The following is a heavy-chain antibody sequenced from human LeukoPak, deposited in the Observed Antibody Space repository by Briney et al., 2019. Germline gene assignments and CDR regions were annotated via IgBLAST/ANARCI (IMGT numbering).Heavy chain of an antibody. CDR2: INPSGGST. CDR1: GYTFTSYG. J-gene: IGHJ4*02. Sequence: ASVKVSCKASGYTFTSYGISWVRQAPGQGLEWMGIINPSGGSTSYAQKLQGRVTMTTDTSTNTAYMELRSLRSDDTAVYYCARDKAVYYGSGLRLDYWGQGTLVTVSS. CDR3: ARDKAVYYGSGLRLDY. D-gene: IGHD3-10*01. V-gene: IGHV1-18*01.